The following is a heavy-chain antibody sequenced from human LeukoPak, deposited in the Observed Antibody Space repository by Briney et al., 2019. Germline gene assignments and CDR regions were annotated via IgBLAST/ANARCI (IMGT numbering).Heavy chain of an antibody. CDR1: GFTFSSYW. Sequence: GGSLRLSCAASGFTFSSYWMNWVRQAPGKGLEWVANIKKDGSDKFYVDSVKGRFTISRDNAENSLYLQMNSLRAEDTAVYYCAGNWDMDYWGQGALVTVSS. CDR2: IKKDGSDK. D-gene: IGHD1-26*01. CDR3: AGNWDMDY. V-gene: IGHV3-7*04. J-gene: IGHJ4*02.